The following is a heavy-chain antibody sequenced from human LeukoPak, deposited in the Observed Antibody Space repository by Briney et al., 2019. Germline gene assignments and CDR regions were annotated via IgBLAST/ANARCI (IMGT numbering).Heavy chain of an antibody. V-gene: IGHV4-59*11. CDR2: VFYDGST. D-gene: IGHD6-6*01. J-gene: IGHJ6*04. CDR3: ASGIAAQAGSFFYYYFIDV. CDR1: SGSISSHH. Sequence: PSETLSLTCTVSSGSISSHHWTWIRQPPGKGLEYIGYVFYDGSTNYNPSLKSRVTISVDTSKNRFPLKLSSVTPADTAVYYCASGIAAQAGSFFYYYFIDVWAKGTTVTVSS.